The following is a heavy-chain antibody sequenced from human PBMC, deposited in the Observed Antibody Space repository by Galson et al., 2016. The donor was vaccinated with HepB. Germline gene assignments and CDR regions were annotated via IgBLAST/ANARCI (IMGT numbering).Heavy chain of an antibody. V-gene: IGHV3-74*01. D-gene: IGHD1-7*01. CDR2: INSDGSRT. J-gene: IGHJ4*02. CDR3: RGWNFDIDY. CDR1: GFPFSNFW. Sequence: SLRLSCAASGFPFSNFWMHWVRQAPGKGLVWVSRINSDGSRTDYADSVKGRFTVSRDNTKNTVYLEMNSLRAEDTAVYYCRGWNFDIDYWGQGTLSASPQ.